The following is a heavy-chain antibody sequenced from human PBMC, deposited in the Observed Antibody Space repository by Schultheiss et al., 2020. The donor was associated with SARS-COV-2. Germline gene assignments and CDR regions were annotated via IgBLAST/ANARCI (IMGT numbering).Heavy chain of an antibody. D-gene: IGHD1-26*01. V-gene: IGHV4-39*07. CDR3: ARVSVGATALFDY. CDR1: GGSISSYY. Sequence: SETLSLTCTVSGGSISSYYWGWIRQPPGKGLEWIGSIYHSGSTYYNPSLKSRVTISVDTSKNQFSLKLSSVTAADTAVYYCARVSVGATALFDYWGQGTLVTVSS. J-gene: IGHJ4*02. CDR2: IYHSGST.